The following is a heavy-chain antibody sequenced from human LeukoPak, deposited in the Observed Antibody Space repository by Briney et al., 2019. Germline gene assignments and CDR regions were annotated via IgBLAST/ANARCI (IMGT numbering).Heavy chain of an antibody. CDR1: GGSFSGYY. V-gene: IGHV4-34*01. CDR3: ARVLVYSNYVRVSGWFDP. Sequence: PSETPSLTCAVYGGSFSGYYWSWIRQPPGKGLEWIGEINHSGSTNYNPSLKSRVTISVDTSKNQFSLKLSSVTAADTAVYYCARVLVYSNYVRVSGWFDPWGQGTLVTVSS. J-gene: IGHJ5*02. CDR2: INHSGST. D-gene: IGHD4-11*01.